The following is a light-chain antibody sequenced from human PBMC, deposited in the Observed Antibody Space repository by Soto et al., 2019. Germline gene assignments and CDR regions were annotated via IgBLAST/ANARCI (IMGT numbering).Light chain of an antibody. CDR1: SSDIGADYD. CDR3: QSYASDLSVP. Sequence: QLVLTQPPSVSGAPGQRVTISCTGSSSDIGADYDVHWYQHLPGTAPKLLIYGNTYRPSGVPDRFSGSRSGNSASLTISRLQAEDEGDYFCQSYASDLSVPFGGGTKLTVL. CDR2: GNT. J-gene: IGLJ3*02. V-gene: IGLV1-40*01.